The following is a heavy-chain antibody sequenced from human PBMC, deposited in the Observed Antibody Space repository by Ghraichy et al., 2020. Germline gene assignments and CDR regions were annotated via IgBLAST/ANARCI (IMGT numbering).Heavy chain of an antibody. D-gene: IGHD2-21*02. CDR3: AKDLRIVVVTAERAFDI. CDR2: ISGSGGST. Sequence: GEALNISCAASGFTFSSYAMSWVRQAPGKGLEWVSAISGSGGSTYYADSVKGRFTISRDNSKNTLYLQMNSLRAEDTAVYYCAKDLRIVVVTAERAFDIWGQGTMVTVSS. V-gene: IGHV3-23*01. J-gene: IGHJ3*02. CDR1: GFTFSSYA.